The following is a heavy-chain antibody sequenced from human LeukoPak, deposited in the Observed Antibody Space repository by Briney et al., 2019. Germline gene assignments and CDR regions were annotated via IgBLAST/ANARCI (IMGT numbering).Heavy chain of an antibody. Sequence: GASVKVSCKASGYTFTGYYMHWVRQAPGQGLEWMGWINPNSGGANYAQKFQGRVTMTRDTSISTAYMELSRLRSDDTAVYYCARVSTVTSWELSRVGFDPWGQGTLVTVSS. D-gene: IGHD4-17*01. V-gene: IGHV1-2*02. CDR1: GYTFTGYY. CDR3: ARVSTVTSWELSRVGFDP. CDR2: INPNSGGA. J-gene: IGHJ5*02.